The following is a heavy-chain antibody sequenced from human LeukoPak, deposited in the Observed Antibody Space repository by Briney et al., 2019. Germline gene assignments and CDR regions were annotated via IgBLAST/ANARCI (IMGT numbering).Heavy chain of an antibody. CDR1: GFTFSSYE. CDR2: ISSSGSTI. J-gene: IGHJ6*03. V-gene: IGHV3-48*03. D-gene: IGHD1-26*01. Sequence: PRGSLRLSCAVSGFTFSSYEMNWVRQAPGKGLEWVSYISSSGSTIYYADSVKGRFTISRDNAKNSLYLQMNSLRAEDTAVYYCARVVGAHHWGVGYMDVWGKGTTVTVSS. CDR3: ARVVGAHHWGVGYMDV.